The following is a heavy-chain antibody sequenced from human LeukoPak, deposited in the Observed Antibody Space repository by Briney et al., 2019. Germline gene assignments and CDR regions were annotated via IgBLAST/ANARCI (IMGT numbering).Heavy chain of an antibody. CDR3: ARVRKDYYYYYGMDV. Sequence: PSETLSLTCAVYGGSFSGHYWSWIRQPPGKGLEWIGEINHSGSTNYNPSLKSRVTISVDTSKDQFSLKLSSVTAADTAVYYCARVRKDYYYYYGMDVWGQGTTVTVSS. V-gene: IGHV4-34*01. J-gene: IGHJ6*02. CDR2: INHSGST. CDR1: GGSFSGHY.